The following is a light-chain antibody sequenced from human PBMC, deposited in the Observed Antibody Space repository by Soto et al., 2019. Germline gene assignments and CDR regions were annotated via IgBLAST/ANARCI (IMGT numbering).Light chain of an antibody. J-gene: IGKJ4*01. V-gene: IGKV1-39*01. CDR1: QNINNY. Sequence: DIQMTQSPSSLSASVGDRVTITCRASQNINNYFISYQHKPGQAPKVLIYDVFTLQSGVPSRFSGSGSGTFFALTISSLQPEDFATYYCQQSYTTPLTFGGGTKVEIK. CDR3: QQSYTTPLT. CDR2: DVF.